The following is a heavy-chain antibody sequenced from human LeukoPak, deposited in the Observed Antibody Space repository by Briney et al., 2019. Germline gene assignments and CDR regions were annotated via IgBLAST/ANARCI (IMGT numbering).Heavy chain of an antibody. CDR1: GFTFNSYW. D-gene: IGHD5-18*01. J-gene: IGHJ4*02. CDR2: IKQDGSEK. CDR3: ARDPHYGYSNYFDY. Sequence: GGSLRLSCAASGFTFNSYWMNWVRQAPGKGLEWVANIKQDGSEKYYVDSVKGRFTISRDNAENSLYLQMNSLRAEDTAVYYCARDPHYGYSNYFDYWGQGTLVTVSS. V-gene: IGHV3-7*01.